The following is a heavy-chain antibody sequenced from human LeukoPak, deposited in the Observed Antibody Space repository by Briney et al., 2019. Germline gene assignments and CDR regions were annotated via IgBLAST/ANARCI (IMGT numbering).Heavy chain of an antibody. Sequence: GGSLRLSCAASGFTFSSYAMSWVRQAPGKGLEWVSAISGSGGSTYYADSVKGRFTISRDNSKNTLYLQMNSLKTEDTAVYYCTTAEIDSSGWYFDYWGQGTLVTVSS. V-gene: IGHV3-23*01. J-gene: IGHJ4*02. CDR3: TTAEIDSSGWYFDY. CDR1: GFTFSSYA. D-gene: IGHD6-19*01. CDR2: ISGSGGST.